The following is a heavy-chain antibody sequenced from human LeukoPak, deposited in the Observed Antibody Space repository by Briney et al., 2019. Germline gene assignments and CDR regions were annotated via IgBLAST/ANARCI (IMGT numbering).Heavy chain of an antibody. J-gene: IGHJ4*01. Sequence: GGSLRLSCTASGFTFSSYAMTWVRQAPGKGLEWVSSISGSAEITDYADSVKGRFAVSRDNSKSTLYLQLISLRAEDTAKYYCAKLGDYFGSGRFSFFDYWGHGTLVTVSS. CDR2: ISGSAEIT. CDR3: AKLGDYFGSGRFSFFDY. V-gene: IGHV3-23*01. CDR1: GFTFSSYA. D-gene: IGHD3-10*01.